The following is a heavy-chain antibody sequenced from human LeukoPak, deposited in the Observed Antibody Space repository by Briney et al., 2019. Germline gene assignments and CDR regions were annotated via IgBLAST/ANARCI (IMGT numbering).Heavy chain of an antibody. CDR1: GYTFTGYY. CDR3: ARVDYYYYYMDV. Sequence: VASVKVSXKASGYTFTGYYMHWVRQAPGQGLEWMGWINPNSGGTNYAQKFQGRVTMTRDTSISTAYMELSRLRSDDTAVYYCARVDYYYYYMDVWGKGTTVTVSS. J-gene: IGHJ6*03. V-gene: IGHV1-2*02. CDR2: INPNSGGT.